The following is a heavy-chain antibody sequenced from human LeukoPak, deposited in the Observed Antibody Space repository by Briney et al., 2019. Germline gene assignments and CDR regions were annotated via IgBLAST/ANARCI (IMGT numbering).Heavy chain of an antibody. V-gene: IGHV3-30*14. CDR3: ARKPPMYSVAFDI. D-gene: IGHD2-21*01. Sequence: PGRSLRLSCAASGFTFSSYAMHWVRQAPGKGLEWVAVISYDGSNKYYADSVKGRFTISRDNSKNTLYLQMNSLRAEDTAVYYCARKPPMYSVAFDIWGQGTMVTVSS. J-gene: IGHJ3*02. CDR1: GFTFSSYA. CDR2: ISYDGSNK.